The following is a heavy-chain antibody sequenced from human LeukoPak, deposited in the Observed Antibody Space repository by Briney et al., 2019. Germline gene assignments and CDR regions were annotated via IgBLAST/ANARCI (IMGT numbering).Heavy chain of an antibody. V-gene: IGHV3-7*01. D-gene: IGHD6-13*01. Sequence: PGGSLRLSCAASGFTFSSYWMSWVRQAPGKGLEWVANIKHDGSEKYYVDSVKGRFTISRDNAKNSLYLQMNSLRAEDTAVYYCARVASYSSSWYDLYNYWGQGTLVTVSS. J-gene: IGHJ4*02. CDR2: IKHDGSEK. CDR3: ARVASYSSSWYDLYNY. CDR1: GFTFSSYW.